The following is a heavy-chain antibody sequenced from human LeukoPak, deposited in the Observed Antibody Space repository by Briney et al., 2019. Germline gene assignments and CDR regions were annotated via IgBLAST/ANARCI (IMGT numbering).Heavy chain of an antibody. Sequence: PGGSLRLSCAASGFTFSSYGMHWVRQAPGQGLEWMGIINPSGGSTSYAQKFQGRVTMTRDTSTSTVYMELSSLRSEDTAVYYCARDLYQLPEYYFDYWGQGTLVTVSS. CDR2: INPSGGST. D-gene: IGHD2-2*01. CDR1: GFTFSSYG. V-gene: IGHV1-46*01. CDR3: ARDLYQLPEYYFDY. J-gene: IGHJ4*02.